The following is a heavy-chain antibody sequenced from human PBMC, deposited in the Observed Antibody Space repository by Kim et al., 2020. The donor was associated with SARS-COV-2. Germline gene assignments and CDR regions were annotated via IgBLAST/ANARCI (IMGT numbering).Heavy chain of an antibody. CDR2: INTDGRTA. J-gene: IGHJ4*02. D-gene: IGHD4-17*01. CDR1: GFTFSSYW. CDR3: GRGGSTTVVKPPGY. Sequence: GGSLRLSCSASGFTFSSYWMHWVRQVPGKGLVWVSHINTDGRTANYADSVKGRFTISRDNAKNTVYLQMNSLRAEDTGVYYCGRGGSTTVVKPPGYRGQGTLVTVSS. V-gene: IGHV3-74*01.